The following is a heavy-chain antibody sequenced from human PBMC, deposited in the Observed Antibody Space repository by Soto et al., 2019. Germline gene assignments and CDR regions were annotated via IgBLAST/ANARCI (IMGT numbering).Heavy chain of an antibody. V-gene: IGHV1-8*01. CDR1: GYTFNSYD. J-gene: IGHJ2*01. Sequence: QVQLVQSGAEVKKPGASVKVSCKASGYTFNSYDINWVRQATGQGLEWMGWMNPNSGNTGYAQKFQGRVTMTRNTSTSTAYMELSSLRSEDTGVYYCAREITAYWYFDPWGRGTLVTVSS. CDR3: AREITAYWYFDP. CDR2: MNPNSGNT. D-gene: IGHD3-16*01.